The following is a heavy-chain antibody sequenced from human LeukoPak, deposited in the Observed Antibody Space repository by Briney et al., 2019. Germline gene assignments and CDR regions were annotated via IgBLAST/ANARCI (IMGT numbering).Heavy chain of an antibody. Sequence: GGSLRLSCAASGFTFTKYGMSWVRQAPGKGLEWISTISDSGAYTYYADFVKGRFTVSRDNSKNMVFLEVNSLRAEDTATYFCAKGRILWFGEQSDFDYWGQGTLVTVSS. CDR3: AKGRILWFGEQSDFDY. D-gene: IGHD3-10*01. V-gene: IGHV3-23*01. CDR1: GFTFTKYG. J-gene: IGHJ4*02. CDR2: ISDSGAYT.